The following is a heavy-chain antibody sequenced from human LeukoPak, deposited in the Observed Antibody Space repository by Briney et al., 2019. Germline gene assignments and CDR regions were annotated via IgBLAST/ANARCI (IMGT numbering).Heavy chain of an antibody. V-gene: IGHV3-23*01. CDR3: AKDLTFGDGRWEFVP. CDR2: MLKSGST. Sequence: GESLQISCVASGFSLSGYAMGWVRQAPGKGPEWVSGMLKSGSTFYSDSVKGRFTISRDSSTNTLYLQMNSLRSEDTAIYSCAKDLTFGDGRWEFVPWGQGTLVTVSS. J-gene: IGHJ5*02. CDR1: GFSLSGYA. D-gene: IGHD4-17*01.